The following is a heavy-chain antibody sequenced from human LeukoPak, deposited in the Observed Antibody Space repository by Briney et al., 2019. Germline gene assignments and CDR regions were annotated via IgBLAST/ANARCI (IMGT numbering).Heavy chain of an antibody. CDR1: GGSFSGYY. CDR3: ARVRGETTSTFYFDY. CDR2: INHSGST. V-gene: IGHV4-34*01. J-gene: IGHJ4*02. D-gene: IGHD3-16*01. Sequence: SETLSLTCAVYGGSFSGYYWSWIRQPPGKGLEWIGEINHSGSTNYNPSLKSRVTISVDRSKNQFSLKLSSVTAADTAVYYCARVRGETTSTFYFDYWGQGTLVTVSS.